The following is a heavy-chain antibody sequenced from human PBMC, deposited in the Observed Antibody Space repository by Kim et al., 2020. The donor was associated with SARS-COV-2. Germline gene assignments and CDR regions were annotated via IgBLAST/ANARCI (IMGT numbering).Heavy chain of an antibody. CDR3: AKDLSGYDSSGYYSRGY. Sequence: KGRFTISRDNSKNTLYLQMNSLRAEDTAVYYCAKDLSGYDSSGYYSRGYWGQGTLVTVSS. V-gene: IGHV3-23*01. D-gene: IGHD3-22*01. J-gene: IGHJ4*02.